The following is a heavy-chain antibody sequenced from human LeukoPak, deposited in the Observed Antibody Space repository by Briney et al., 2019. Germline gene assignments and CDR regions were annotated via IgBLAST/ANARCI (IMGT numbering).Heavy chain of an antibody. V-gene: IGHV3-30*02. D-gene: IGHD2-2*01. J-gene: IGHJ4*02. CDR1: GFTFSSYG. CDR3: AKDIGSTSCLDY. Sequence: GGSLRLSCVASGFTFSSYGMHWVRQAPGKGLEWVAFIRYDGSNKYYADSVKGQFTISRDNSKNTLYLQMNSLRAEDTAVYYCAKDIGSTSCLDYWGQGTLVTVSS. CDR2: IRYDGSNK.